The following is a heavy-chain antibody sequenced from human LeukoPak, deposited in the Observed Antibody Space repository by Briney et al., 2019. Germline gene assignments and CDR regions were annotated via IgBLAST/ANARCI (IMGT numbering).Heavy chain of an antibody. V-gene: IGHV3-7*01. CDR2: IKQDGSEK. Sequence: GGSLRLSCAASGFTFSSYWMSWVRQAPGKGLEWVANIKQDGSEKYYVDSVKGRFTISRDNAKNSLYLQMNSLRAEDTAVYYCARDSPRIAAAGTSSYWGQGTLVTVSS. CDR1: GFTFSSYW. CDR3: ARDSPRIAAAGTSSY. J-gene: IGHJ4*02. D-gene: IGHD6-13*01.